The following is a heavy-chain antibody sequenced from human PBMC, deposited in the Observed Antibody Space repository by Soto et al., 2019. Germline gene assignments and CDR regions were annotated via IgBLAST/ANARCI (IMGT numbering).Heavy chain of an antibody. V-gene: IGHV4-34*01. CDR2: INHSGST. D-gene: IGHD3-10*01. CDR1: GGSFSGYY. CDR3: ARIYGSGSYTY. J-gene: IGHJ4*02. Sequence: SETLSLTCAVYGGSFSGYYWSWIRQPPGKGLEWIGEINHSGSTNYNPSLKSRVTISVDTSKNQFSLKLSSVTAADTAVYYCARIYGSGSYTYWGQGTLVTVSS.